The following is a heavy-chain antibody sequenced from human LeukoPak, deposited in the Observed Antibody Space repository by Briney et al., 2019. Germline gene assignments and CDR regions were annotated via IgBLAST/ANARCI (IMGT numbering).Heavy chain of an antibody. CDR2: ISYDGANK. V-gene: IGHV3-30*04. Sequence: SXAASGFTFSSYAMHWVRQAPGKGLEWVAVISYDGANKYYADSVKGRFTISRDNSKNTMYLKMNSLRAEDTAVYYXXXXXXXSGSFRYYFDYWGQGTLVTVSS. J-gene: IGHJ4*02. CDR3: XXXXXXSGSFRYYFDY. CDR1: GFTFSSYA. D-gene: IGHD1-26*01.